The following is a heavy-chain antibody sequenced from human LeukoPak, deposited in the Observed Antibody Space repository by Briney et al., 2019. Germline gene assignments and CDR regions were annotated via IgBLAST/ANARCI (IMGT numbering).Heavy chain of an antibody. J-gene: IGHJ6*02. CDR1: GGSISSYY. D-gene: IGHD5-24*01. V-gene: IGHV4-59*01. CDR2: IYYSGST. Sequence: PSETLSLTCTVSGGSISSYYWSWIRQPPGKGLEWIGYIYYSGSTNYNPSLKSRVTISVDTSKNQFSLKLSSVTAADTAVYYCARDLMAPYYYGMDVWGQGTTVTVSS. CDR3: ARDLMAPYYYGMDV.